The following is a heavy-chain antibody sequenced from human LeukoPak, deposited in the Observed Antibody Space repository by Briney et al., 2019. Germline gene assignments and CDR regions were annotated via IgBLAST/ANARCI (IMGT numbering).Heavy chain of an antibody. CDR1: GGSFSGYY. D-gene: IGHD2-15*01. V-gene: IGHV4-34*01. Sequence: SETLSLTCAVYGGSFSGYYWGWIRQPPGKGLEWIGEINHSGSTNYSPSLKSRVTISVDTSKNQFSLKLSSVTAADTAVYYCARGQVVAADYWGQGTLVTVSS. CDR2: INHSGST. CDR3: ARGQVVAADY. J-gene: IGHJ4*02.